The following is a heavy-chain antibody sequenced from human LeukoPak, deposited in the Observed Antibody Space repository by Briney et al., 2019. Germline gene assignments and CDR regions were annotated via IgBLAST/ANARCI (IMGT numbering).Heavy chain of an antibody. V-gene: IGHV1-3*01. D-gene: IGHD5-18*01. CDR1: GYTFTSYA. J-gene: IGHJ4*02. CDR2: INAGNGNT. Sequence: GASVKVSCKASGYTFTSYAMHWVRQAPGQRLEWMGWINAGNGNTKYSQKFQGRVTITRDTSASTVYMELSSMRSEDTAVYYCARARDTAMADYWGQGTLVTVSS. CDR3: ARARDTAMADY.